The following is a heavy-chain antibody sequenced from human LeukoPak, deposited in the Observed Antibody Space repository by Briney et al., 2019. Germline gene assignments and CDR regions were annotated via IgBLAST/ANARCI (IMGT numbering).Heavy chain of an antibody. Sequence: SSETLSLTCVVSGGSLSTHHWSWIRQSPGRGLEWIGYISDSGSTNYNPSLKSRVTISVDTSKNQSSLMLSSVTAADTAVYYCARGYGSSAYYPFNYWGQGTLVTVSS. CDR2: ISDSGST. CDR1: GGSLSTHH. CDR3: ARGYGSSAYYPFNY. D-gene: IGHD3-22*01. J-gene: IGHJ4*02. V-gene: IGHV4-59*11.